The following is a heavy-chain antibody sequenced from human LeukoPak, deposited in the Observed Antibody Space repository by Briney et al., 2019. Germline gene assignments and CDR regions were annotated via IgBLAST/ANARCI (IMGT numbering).Heavy chain of an antibody. D-gene: IGHD3-10*01. Sequence: GASVKVSCKASGYTFTSYDINWVRQATGQGLEWMGWMNPNSGNTGYAQKFQGRVTITRNTSISTAYMELSRLRSDDTAVYYCARGGITMVRGVITNFDYWGQGTLVTVSS. CDR3: ARGGITMVRGVITNFDY. J-gene: IGHJ4*02. V-gene: IGHV1-8*03. CDR2: MNPNSGNT. CDR1: GYTFTSYD.